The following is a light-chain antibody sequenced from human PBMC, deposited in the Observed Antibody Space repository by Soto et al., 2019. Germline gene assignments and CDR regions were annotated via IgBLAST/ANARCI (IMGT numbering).Light chain of an antibody. Sequence: QSALTQPASVSGSPGQSITISCTGTSSDVGGYNFVSWYQQHPGKAPKVMIYEVSNRPSGVSNRFSGSKSGNTASLTISGLQAEDGAVFYCSSFTSRTTVVFGGGTKLTFL. CDR2: EVS. V-gene: IGLV2-14*01. J-gene: IGLJ2*01. CDR3: SSFTSRTTVV. CDR1: SSDVGGYNF.